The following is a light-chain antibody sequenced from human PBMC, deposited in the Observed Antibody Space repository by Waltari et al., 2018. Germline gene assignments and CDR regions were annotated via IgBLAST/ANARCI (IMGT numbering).Light chain of an antibody. J-gene: IGKJ5*01. V-gene: IGKV3-20*01. CDR1: QSVSSSY. CDR2: GAS. CDR3: QLRTGWPMT. Sequence: EIVLTQSPGTLFLSPGERATLSCRASQSVSSSYLAWYQQKPGQAPRLLIYGASSRATGIPDRFSGSGSGTDFTLTISRLEPEDFAVYYCQLRTGWPMTFGQGTRLQIK.